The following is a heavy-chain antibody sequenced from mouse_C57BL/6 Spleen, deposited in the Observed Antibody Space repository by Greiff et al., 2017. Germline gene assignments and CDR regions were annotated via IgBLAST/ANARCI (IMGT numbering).Heavy chain of an antibody. V-gene: IGHV1-42*01. J-gene: IGHJ2*01. Sequence: EVQLQQSGPELVKPGASVKISCKASGYSFTGYYMNWVKQSPEKSLEWIGEINPSTGGTTYNQKFKAKATLTVDKSSSTAYMQLKSLTSEDSAVYYCARSGYYGSSYDYWGQGTTLTVSS. CDR2: INPSTGGT. CDR1: GYSFTGYY. D-gene: IGHD1-1*01. CDR3: ARSGYYGSSYDY.